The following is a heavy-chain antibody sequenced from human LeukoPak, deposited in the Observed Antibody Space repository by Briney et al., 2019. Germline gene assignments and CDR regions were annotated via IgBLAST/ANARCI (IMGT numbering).Heavy chain of an antibody. J-gene: IGHJ5*01. V-gene: IGHV4-34*01. Sequence: PSETLSLTCAVYGGSFSGYYWSWIRQPPGKGLEWIGEINHSGSTNYNPSLKSRVTISVDTSKNQFSLKLSSVTAADTAVYYCARQRRLCSSTTCYLDFDSWGQGTLVTVSS. CDR3: ARQRRLCSSTTCYLDFDS. CDR1: GGSFSGYY. D-gene: IGHD2-2*01. CDR2: INHSGST.